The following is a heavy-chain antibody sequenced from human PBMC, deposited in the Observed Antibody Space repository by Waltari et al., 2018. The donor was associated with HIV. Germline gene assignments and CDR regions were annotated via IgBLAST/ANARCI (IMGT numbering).Heavy chain of an antibody. CDR2: ISYDGSNK. D-gene: IGHD5-18*01. V-gene: IGHV3-30*18. CDR3: AKDRGGYSYIFDF. J-gene: IGHJ4*02. Sequence: QVQLVAAGGGLVAPGRSMRSSGAPPGFTFSPLGLHWVRQAPGKGLEWVAVISYDGSNKYYADSVKGRFTISRDNSKNTLYLQMNSLRAEDTAVYYCAKDRGGYSYIFDFWGQGTLVTVSS. CDR1: GFTFSPLG.